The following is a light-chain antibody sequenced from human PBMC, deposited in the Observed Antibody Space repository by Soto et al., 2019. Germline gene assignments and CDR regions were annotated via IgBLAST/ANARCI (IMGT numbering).Light chain of an antibody. CDR1: QSVSNY. CDR3: QQYGSSPRT. J-gene: IGKJ1*01. V-gene: IGKV3-20*01. Sequence: IVLRQSPATLSFSPGARAHLSCRASQSVSNYLAWYQQKPGQAPRPLIYDASSRATGIPDRFSGSGSGTDFTLTISRLEPEDFAVYYCQQYGSSPRTVGQGTKVDIK. CDR2: DAS.